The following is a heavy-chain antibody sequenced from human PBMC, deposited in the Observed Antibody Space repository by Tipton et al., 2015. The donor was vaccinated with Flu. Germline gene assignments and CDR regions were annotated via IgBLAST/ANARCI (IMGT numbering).Heavy chain of an antibody. J-gene: IGHJ4*02. CDR1: GFTVSTSY. V-gene: IGHV3-53*01. D-gene: IGHD1-14*01. Sequence: VQLVQSGGGLIRPGGSLRLSCAVSGFTVSTSYMSWVRQPPGKGLEWVSIVYDDGRTYYADSVESRFAISRDNSKNILYLQMKSLRADDTAVYFCARDEGGTYPDWGQGTLVTVSS. CDR2: VYDDGRT. CDR3: ARDEGGTYPD.